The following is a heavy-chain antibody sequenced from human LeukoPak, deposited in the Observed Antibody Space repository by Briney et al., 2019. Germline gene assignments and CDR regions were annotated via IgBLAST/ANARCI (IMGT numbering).Heavy chain of an antibody. J-gene: IGHJ4*02. CDR2: IKSKTDGGTI. V-gene: IGHV3-15*01. D-gene: IGHD3-10*01. CDR3: CTRMVRGVIRDY. Sequence: GGSLRLSCAASGLTFSNAWMSWVRQAPGKGLEWVGRIKSKTDGGTIDYVAPVKGRFTISRDDAKNTLYLQMNSLKIEDTAVYYCCTRMVRGVIRDYWGQGTLVTVSS. CDR1: GLTFSNAW.